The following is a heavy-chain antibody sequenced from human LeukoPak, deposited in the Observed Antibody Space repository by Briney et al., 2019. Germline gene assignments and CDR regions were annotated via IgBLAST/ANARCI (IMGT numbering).Heavy chain of an antibody. J-gene: IGHJ3*02. CDR3: ARRVGSDWAFDI. V-gene: IGHV5-51*01. CDR1: GYTLTELS. Sequence: ASVKVSCKVSGYTLTELSMHWVRQAPGKGLEWMGIIYPGDSETRYSPSFQGQVTISADKSISTAYLQWSSLKASDTAMYYCARRVGSDWAFDIWGQGTMVTVSS. D-gene: IGHD6-19*01. CDR2: IYPGDSET.